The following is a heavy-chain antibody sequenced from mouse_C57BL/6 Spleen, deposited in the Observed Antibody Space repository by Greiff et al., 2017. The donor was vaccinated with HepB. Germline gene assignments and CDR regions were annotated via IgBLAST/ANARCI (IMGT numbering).Heavy chain of an antibody. CDR1: GYTFTSYW. J-gene: IGHJ2*01. CDR3: ARQGFHYGKDY. D-gene: IGHD2-1*01. CDR2: IDPSDSYT. Sequence: QVQLQQPGAELVMPGASVKLSCKASGYTFTSYWMHWVKQRPGQGLEWIGEIDPSDSYTNYNQKFKGKSTLTVDKSSSTAYMQLSSLTSEDSAVYYCARQGFHYGKDYWGQGTTLTVSS. V-gene: IGHV1-69*01.